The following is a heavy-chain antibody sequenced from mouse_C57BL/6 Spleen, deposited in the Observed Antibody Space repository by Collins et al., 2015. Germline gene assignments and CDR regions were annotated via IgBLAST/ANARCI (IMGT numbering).Heavy chain of an antibody. D-gene: IGHD2-10*02. Sequence: QVQLQQSGAELVKPGASVKLSCKASGYTFTSYYMYWVKQRPGQGLEWIGEINPSNGGTNFNEKFKSKATLTVDKSSSTAYMQLSSLTSEDSAVYYCTKKKYGNFDYWGQGTTLTVSS. CDR1: GYTFTSYY. CDR3: TKKKYGNFDY. V-gene: IGHV1S81*02. CDR2: INPSNGGT. J-gene: IGHJ2*01.